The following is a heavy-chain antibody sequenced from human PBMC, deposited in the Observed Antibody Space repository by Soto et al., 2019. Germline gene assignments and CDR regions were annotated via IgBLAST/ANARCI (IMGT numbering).Heavy chain of an antibody. CDR2: IHYSGST. D-gene: IGHD6-13*01. V-gene: IGHV4-59*01. CDR3: ARGSAAGTKSPFDY. CDR1: GGSISGYY. J-gene: IGHJ4*02. Sequence: SETLSLTCTASGGSISGYYWSWIRQSPGKGLEWIGYIHYSGSTNYNPSLKSRVTISVDTSKNQLSLKLSSVPAADTAVYYCARGSAAGTKSPFDYWGQGTLVTVSS.